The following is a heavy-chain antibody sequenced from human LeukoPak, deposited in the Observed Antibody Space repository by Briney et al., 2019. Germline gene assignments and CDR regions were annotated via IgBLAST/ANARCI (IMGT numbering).Heavy chain of an antibody. Sequence: PSETLSLTCTVSGGSISSSSYYWGWIRQPPGKGLEWIGSIYYSGSTYYNPSLKSRVTISVDTSKNQFSLKLSSVTAADTAVYYCARTGEQWPVYDYWGQGTLVTVSS. CDR2: IYYSGST. J-gene: IGHJ4*02. V-gene: IGHV4-39*07. CDR1: GGSISSSSYY. CDR3: ARTGEQWPVYDY. D-gene: IGHD6-19*01.